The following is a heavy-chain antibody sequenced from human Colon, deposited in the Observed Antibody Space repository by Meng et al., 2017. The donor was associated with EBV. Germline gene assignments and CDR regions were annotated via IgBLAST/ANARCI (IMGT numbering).Heavy chain of an antibody. CDR3: ARVVTALWGYYFDY. V-gene: IGHV4-4*02. CDR2: IYHSGST. D-gene: IGHD2-21*02. Sequence: QGQLQGAGPGLVKPSGTLPPTCAVSGGSISSSNWWSWVRQPPGKGLEWIGEIYHSGSTNYNPSLKSRVTISVDRSKNQFSLKLSSVTAADTAVYYCARVVTALWGYYFDYWGQGTLVTVSS. CDR1: GGSISSSNW. J-gene: IGHJ4*02.